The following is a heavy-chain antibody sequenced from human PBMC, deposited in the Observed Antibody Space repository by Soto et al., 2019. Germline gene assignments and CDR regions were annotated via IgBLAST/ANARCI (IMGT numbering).Heavy chain of an antibody. J-gene: IGHJ5*02. Sequence: KTSETLSLTCTVSGGSISSYYWSWIRQPPGKGLEWIGYIYYSVSTNYNPSLKSRVTISVDTSKNQFSLKLSSVTAADTAVYYCARDGGSGSSNWFGPWGQGTLVTVSS. V-gene: IGHV4-59*01. CDR3: ARDGGSGSSNWFGP. CDR2: IYYSVST. D-gene: IGHD3-10*01. CDR1: GGSISSYY.